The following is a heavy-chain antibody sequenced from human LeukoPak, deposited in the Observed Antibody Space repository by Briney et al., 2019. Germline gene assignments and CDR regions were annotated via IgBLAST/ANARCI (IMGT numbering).Heavy chain of an antibody. CDR1: GYTFTSYY. J-gene: IGHJ4*02. CDR3: ATRGYSSGWYGGNFDY. Sequence: ASVKVSCKASGYTFTSYYMHWVRQAPGQGLEWMGLINPSGGSTSYAQKFQGRVTMTRDMSTSTVYMELSSLRSEDTAVYYCATRGYSSGWYGGNFDYWGQGTLVTVSS. CDR2: INPSGGST. V-gene: IGHV1-46*01. D-gene: IGHD6-19*01.